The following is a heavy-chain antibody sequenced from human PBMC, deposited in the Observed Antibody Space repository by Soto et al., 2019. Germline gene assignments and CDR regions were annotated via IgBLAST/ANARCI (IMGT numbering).Heavy chain of an antibody. CDR2: IWYDGSNK. Sequence: PGGSLRLSCAASGFTFSSYGMHWVRQAPGKGLEWVAVIWYDGSNKYYADSVKGRFTISRDNSKNTLYLQMNSLRADDTAVYYCARDRSTTGTTEAFDIWGQGTMVTVSS. V-gene: IGHV3-33*01. J-gene: IGHJ3*02. D-gene: IGHD1-1*01. CDR1: GFTFSSYG. CDR3: ARDRSTTGTTEAFDI.